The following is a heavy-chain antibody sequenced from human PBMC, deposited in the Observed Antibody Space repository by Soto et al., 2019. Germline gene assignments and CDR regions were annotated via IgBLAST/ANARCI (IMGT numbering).Heavy chain of an antibody. Sequence: PSETLSLTCTVSGGSISSGGYYWSWIRQHPGKGLEWIGYIYYSGSTYYNPSLKSRVTISVDTSKNQFSLKLSSVTAADTAVYYCARYATVRTFDYWGQGTLVTVSS. J-gene: IGHJ4*02. D-gene: IGHD4-4*01. CDR2: IYYSGST. CDR1: GGSISSGGYY. CDR3: ARYATVRTFDY. V-gene: IGHV4-31*03.